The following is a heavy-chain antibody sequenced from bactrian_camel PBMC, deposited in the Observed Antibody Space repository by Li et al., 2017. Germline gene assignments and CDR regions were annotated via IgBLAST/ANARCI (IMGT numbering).Heavy chain of an antibody. CDR2: ISRDGRT. J-gene: IGHJ4*01. CDR3: AADRRTITYCTTGYLPTERDY. D-gene: IGHD3*01. Sequence: HVQLVESGGGTVQAGGSLRLSCAASPTTVMTSRMGWYRQTPGNECELITYISRDGRTYYEDSVKGRFTISQDNAEKTLSLQMNSLKTEDTGMYFCAADRRTITYCTTGYLPTERDYWGQGTQVTVS. V-gene: IGHV3S55*01. CDR1: PTTVMTSR.